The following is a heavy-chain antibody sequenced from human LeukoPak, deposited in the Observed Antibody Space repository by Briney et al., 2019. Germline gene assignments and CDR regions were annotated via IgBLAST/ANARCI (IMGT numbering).Heavy chain of an antibody. Sequence: PGGSLKLSCATSGFTFSNYAMSWVRQAPGKGLEWVSAISSGATSTYYADSVKGRFTISRDNSKNTVYLQMNSLRADDTAVYYCAKDYYASSSGYFDYWGQGTLVTVSS. CDR3: AKDYYASSSGYFDY. D-gene: IGHD3-10*01. CDR1: GFTFSNYA. V-gene: IGHV3-23*01. J-gene: IGHJ4*02. CDR2: ISSGATST.